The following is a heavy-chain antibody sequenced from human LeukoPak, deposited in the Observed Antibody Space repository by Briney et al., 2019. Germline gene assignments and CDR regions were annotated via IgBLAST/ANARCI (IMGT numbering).Heavy chain of an antibody. CDR2: IKQDGTEK. CDR1: GFTFSDYS. Sequence: PGGSLRHSCAASGFTFSDYSMSWVRQAPGTGLEWVANIKQDGTEKHYMDSVKGRFTIYRDNAKNSLFLQMNSLRAEDTAVYYCARDWDCWGQGALVTVSS. V-gene: IGHV3-7*01. CDR3: ARDWDC. J-gene: IGHJ4*02. D-gene: IGHD3/OR15-3a*01.